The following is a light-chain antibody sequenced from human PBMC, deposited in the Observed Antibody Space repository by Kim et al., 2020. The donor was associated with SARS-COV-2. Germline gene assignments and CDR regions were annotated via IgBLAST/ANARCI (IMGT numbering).Light chain of an antibody. J-gene: IGKJ4*01. Sequence: ASTGDRVNNTCRASQGISSYLAWYQQKPGKAPKLLIYAASTLQSGVPSRFSGSGSGTDFTLTISCLQSEDFATYYCQQYYSYPITFGEGTKVEIK. V-gene: IGKV1-8*01. CDR2: AAS. CDR3: QQYYSYPIT. CDR1: QGISSY.